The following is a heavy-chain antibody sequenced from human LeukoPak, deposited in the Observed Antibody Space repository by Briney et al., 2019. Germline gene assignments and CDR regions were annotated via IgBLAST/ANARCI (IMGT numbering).Heavy chain of an antibody. CDR3: ASGTICTGGSCYPD. CDR2: IYPDDSDT. J-gene: IGHJ4*02. CDR1: GYRFSRYW. Sequence: NLGESLKISCKGSGYRFSRYWIGWVRQMPGKGLEWMGIIYPDDSDTRYSPSFQGQVTISADKSISTAYLQWSSLKASDTAMYYCASGTICTGGSCYPDWGQGTLVSVPS. V-gene: IGHV5-51*01. D-gene: IGHD2-15*01.